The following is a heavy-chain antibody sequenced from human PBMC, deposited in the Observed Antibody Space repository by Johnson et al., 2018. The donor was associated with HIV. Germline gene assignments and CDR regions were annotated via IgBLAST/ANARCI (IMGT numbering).Heavy chain of an antibody. J-gene: IGHJ3*02. CDR3: ARSPLTGESGAFDI. Sequence: QEQLVESGGGVVQPGRSLRLSCAASGFTFSNYAMHWVRQAPGKGLEWVSVISLDGSNKYYADSVKGRFTISRDNSKNTLYLQMNSLRAEDTAVYYCARSPLTGESGAFDIWGQGTMVTVSS. CDR2: ISLDGSNK. V-gene: IGHV3-30*04. CDR1: GFTFSNYA. D-gene: IGHD7-27*01.